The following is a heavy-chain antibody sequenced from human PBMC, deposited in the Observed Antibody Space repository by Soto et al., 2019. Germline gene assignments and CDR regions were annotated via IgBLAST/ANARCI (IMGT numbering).Heavy chain of an antibody. CDR3: ARPTDYHYGMQV. J-gene: IGHJ6*02. Sequence: SLNISCKGSGYSFAGYWIAWVRQMPGKGLEWMGFIYPHDSDTRYSPSFRGQVTISADKSINTAYLQWTSLKASDTAIYFCARPTDYHYGMQVWGQGTTVTVSS. V-gene: IGHV5-51*01. CDR1: GYSFAGYW. D-gene: IGHD4-17*01. CDR2: IYPHDSDT.